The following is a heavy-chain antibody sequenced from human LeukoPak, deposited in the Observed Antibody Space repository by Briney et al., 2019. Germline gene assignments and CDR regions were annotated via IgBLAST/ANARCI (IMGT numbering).Heavy chain of an antibody. Sequence: GGSLRLSCEASGFSIKIYEINWVRQAPGKALEWVSYISSRGTTMYYADSVKGRFTVSRDNAENSVYLQMNSVKAEDTAVYYCARENVHGYHSFDFWGQGTLVAVSS. D-gene: IGHD5-12*01. V-gene: IGHV3-48*03. CDR1: GFSIKIYE. CDR2: ISSRGTTM. CDR3: ARENVHGYHSFDF. J-gene: IGHJ4*02.